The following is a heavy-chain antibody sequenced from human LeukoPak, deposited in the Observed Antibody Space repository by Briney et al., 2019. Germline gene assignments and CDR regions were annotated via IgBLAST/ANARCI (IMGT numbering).Heavy chain of an antibody. CDR1: GFTVSSNY. Sequence: GGPLRLSCAASGFTVSSNYLSWVRQAPGKGLECVSLIYSGGSTYYADSVKGRFTISRDTSKNTLHLQMNSLRAEDTAVYYCARVTGEYGDYPYYYGMDVWGQGTTVTVSS. J-gene: IGHJ6*02. CDR2: IYSGGST. V-gene: IGHV3-66*01. D-gene: IGHD4-17*01. CDR3: ARVTGEYGDYPYYYGMDV.